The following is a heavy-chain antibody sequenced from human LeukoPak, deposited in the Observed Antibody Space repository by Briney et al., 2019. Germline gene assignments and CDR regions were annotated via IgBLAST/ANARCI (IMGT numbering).Heavy chain of an antibody. CDR1: GFTVSSNY. J-gene: IGHJ3*02. CDR2: IYSGGST. CDR3: ARSHPQFDAFDI. V-gene: IGHV3-53*01. Sequence: GGSLRLSCAASGFTVSSNYMSWVRQAPGKGLEWVSVIYSGGSTYYADSVKGRFTISRDNSKNTLYLQMNSLRAEDTAVYYCARSHPQFDAFDIWGQGPMVTVSS. D-gene: IGHD5-24*01.